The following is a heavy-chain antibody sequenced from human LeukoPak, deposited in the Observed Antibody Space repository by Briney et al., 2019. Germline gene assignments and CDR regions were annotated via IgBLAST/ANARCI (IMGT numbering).Heavy chain of an antibody. CDR2: ITSIGLGT. CDR1: GFTFNTYA. D-gene: IGHD3-9*01. V-gene: IGHV3-23*01. CDR3: AKVHQYDILTGYYLGENSYIDY. Sequence: GGSLRLSCVASGFTFNTYAMNWVGPAPAKGLDWLSSITSIGLGTYYADSVKGRFTIYRDNSKHTLFLQMNSMRVEDTAVYYCAKVHQYDILTGYYLGENSYIDYWGQGTMVTVSS. J-gene: IGHJ4*02.